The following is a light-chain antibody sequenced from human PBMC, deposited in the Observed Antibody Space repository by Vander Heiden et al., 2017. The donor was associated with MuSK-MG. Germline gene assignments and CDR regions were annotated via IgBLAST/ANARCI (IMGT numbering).Light chain of an antibody. V-gene: IGKV3-20*01. CDR2: GAS. CDR3: QQYGSSPSLT. Sequence: EIVLTQSPGTLSLSPGERATLSCRASQSVSSSYLAWYQQKPGQAPRLLIYGASSRATCIPDRVSGSGSGTDFNLTISRLEPEEFAVYYCQQYGSSPSLTFGGGTKVEIK. CDR1: QSVSSSY. J-gene: IGKJ4*01.